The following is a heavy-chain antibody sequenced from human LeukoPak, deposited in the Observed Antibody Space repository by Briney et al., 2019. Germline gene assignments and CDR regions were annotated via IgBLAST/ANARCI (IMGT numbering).Heavy chain of an antibody. J-gene: IGHJ4*02. D-gene: IGHD5-18*01. Sequence: SETLSLTCTVSGGSISSSSYYWGWIRQPPGKGLGWIGSIYYSGSTYYNPSLKSRVTISVDTSKNQFSLKLSSVTAADTAVYYCARIRGYSYGYRFYFDYWGQGTLVTVSS. V-gene: IGHV4-39*01. CDR2: IYYSGST. CDR1: GGSISSSSYY. CDR3: ARIRGYSYGYRFYFDY.